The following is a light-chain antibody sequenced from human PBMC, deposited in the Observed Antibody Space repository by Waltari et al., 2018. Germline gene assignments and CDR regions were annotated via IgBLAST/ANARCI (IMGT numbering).Light chain of an antibody. J-gene: IGLJ1*01. V-gene: IGLV2-8*01. Sequence: QSALTQPPSASGSPGQSVTISCTGTRSAIGSSNYSSWYQQHPAKAPKPIISEVYKRPSGVPDRFSGSKSGNTASLTVSGLQAEDEADYFCNSYAGNNSYVFGTGTKVTVL. CDR3: NSYAGNNSYV. CDR1: RSAIGSSNY. CDR2: EVY.